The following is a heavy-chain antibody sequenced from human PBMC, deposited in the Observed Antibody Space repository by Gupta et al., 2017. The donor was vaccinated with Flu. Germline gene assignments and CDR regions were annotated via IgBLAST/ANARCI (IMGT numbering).Heavy chain of an antibody. Sequence: SDYLHWVRQAPGQGLEWMGIIIPSGGSTNYAQNFQGRVTVTRDTSTSTVYMELSSLRSEDTAVYYCVRELVGGFFDYWGQGTLVTVSS. CDR1: SDY. J-gene: IGHJ4*02. D-gene: IGHD3-16*01. CDR3: VRELVGGFFDY. V-gene: IGHV1-46*03. CDR2: IIPSGGST.